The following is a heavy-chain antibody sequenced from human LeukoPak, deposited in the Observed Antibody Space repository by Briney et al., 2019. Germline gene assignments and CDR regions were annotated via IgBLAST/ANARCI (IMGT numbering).Heavy chain of an antibody. CDR1: GYTFTSYG. CDR3: AREADCSSTSSHFDY. CDR2: ISAYNGNT. V-gene: IGHV1-18*01. D-gene: IGHD2-2*01. J-gene: IGHJ4*02. Sequence: ASVKVSCTASGYTFTSYGISWVRQAPGQGLEWMGWISAYNGNTNYAQKLQGRVTMTTDTSTSTAYMELRSLRSDDTAVYYCAREADCSSTSSHFDYWGQGTLVTVSS.